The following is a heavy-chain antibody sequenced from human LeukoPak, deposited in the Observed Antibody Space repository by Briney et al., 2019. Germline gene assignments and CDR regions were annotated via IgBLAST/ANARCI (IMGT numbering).Heavy chain of an antibody. Sequence: GGSLRLSCAASGFTFSTYNMNWVRQAPGKGLEWVSYISTDSDSIYYADSVKGRFTISRDNSKNTLYLQLNSLRGEDTAVYYCASQTTVKYYFDYWGQGTLVTVSS. D-gene: IGHD4-17*01. CDR3: ASQTTVKYYFDY. V-gene: IGHV3-48*01. CDR1: GFTFSTYN. J-gene: IGHJ4*02. CDR2: ISTDSDSI.